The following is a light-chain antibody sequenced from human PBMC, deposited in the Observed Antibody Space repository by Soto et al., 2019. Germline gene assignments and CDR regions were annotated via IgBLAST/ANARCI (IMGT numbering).Light chain of an antibody. CDR1: QSISSGF. CDR3: QQYGSSPPLT. CDR2: GAS. Sequence: EFVLPQSPGKLSLSPGERATLSCRASQSISSGFLAWYQQKPGQAPRLLIYGASHRGTGIPDRFSGSGSGTDFTLTISRLEPEDFAVYYCQQYGSSPPLTFGGGTKVEIK. J-gene: IGKJ4*01. V-gene: IGKV3-20*01.